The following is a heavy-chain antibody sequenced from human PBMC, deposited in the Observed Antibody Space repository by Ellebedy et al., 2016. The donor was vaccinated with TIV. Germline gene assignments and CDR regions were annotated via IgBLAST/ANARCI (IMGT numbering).Heavy chain of an antibody. V-gene: IGHV3-30-3*01. Sequence: GESLKISXAASGFTFSIYAMNWVRPAPGKGLEWVAVISYDGSNKYYADSVKGRFTISRDNSKNTLYLQMNSLRAEDTAVYYCARDREIGEQLDAQPTFGMDVWGQGTTVTVSS. J-gene: IGHJ6*02. CDR1: GFTFSIYA. CDR2: ISYDGSNK. D-gene: IGHD6-13*01. CDR3: ARDREIGEQLDAQPTFGMDV.